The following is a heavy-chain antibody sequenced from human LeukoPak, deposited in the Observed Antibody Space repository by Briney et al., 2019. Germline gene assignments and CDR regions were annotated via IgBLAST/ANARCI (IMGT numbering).Heavy chain of an antibody. D-gene: IGHD6-13*01. CDR3: AKETRIIAAAGTALEIHH. CDR1: GFTFSSYG. V-gene: IGHV3-30*02. CDR2: IRYDGSNK. Sequence: GGSLRLSCAASGFTFSSYGMHWVRQAPGKGLEWVAFIRYDGSNKFYADSVKGRFTISRDNSKNTLYLQMNSLRAEDTAVFYCAKETRIIAAAGTALEIHHWGQGTLVTVSS. J-gene: IGHJ1*01.